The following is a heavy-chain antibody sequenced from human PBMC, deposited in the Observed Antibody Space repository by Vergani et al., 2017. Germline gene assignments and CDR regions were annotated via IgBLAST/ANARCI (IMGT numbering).Heavy chain of an antibody. CDR2: IKQDGSEK. D-gene: IGHD2-8*01. V-gene: IGHV3-7*01. J-gene: IGHJ4*02. CDR1: GFTFSAYW. CDR3: ARQSRDVFCTNGVCPLGY. Sequence: EVLLVESGGGLVQPGGSLRLSCAASGFTFSAYWMNWVRQAPGKGLEWVANIKQDGSEKYYVDSVKGRFTISRDNANNLVYLQMNNLRAEDTAVYYCARQSRDVFCTNGVCPLGYWGQGALVTVSS.